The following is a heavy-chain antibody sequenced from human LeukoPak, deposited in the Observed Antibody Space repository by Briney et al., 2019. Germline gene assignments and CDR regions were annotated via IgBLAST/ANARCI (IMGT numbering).Heavy chain of an antibody. CDR2: TLASGTV. D-gene: IGHD3-10*01. V-gene: IGHV4-61*02. CDR3: ARDFMVRGAIVNYYYYYGMDV. J-gene: IGHJ6*02. Sequence: KPSETLSLTCTVSGGSISSGSYYWTWLRQPAGKGPEWIGRTLASGTVSYSPSLKSRVTISVDTSNNQFSLSLSSVTAADTATYYCARDFMVRGAIVNYYYYYGMDVWGQGTTVTVSS. CDR1: GGSISSGSYY.